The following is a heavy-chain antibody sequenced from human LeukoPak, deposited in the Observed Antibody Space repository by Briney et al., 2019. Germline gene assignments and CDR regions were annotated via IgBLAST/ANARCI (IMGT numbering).Heavy chain of an antibody. J-gene: IGHJ4*02. CDR3: ARQQYYDSSGYYSYYFDY. Sequence: SETLSLTCTVSGGSISSSSYYWGWIRQPPGKGPEWIGSIYYSGSTYYNPSLKSRVTISVDTSKNQFSLKLSSVTAADTAVYYCARQQYYDSSGYYSYYFDYWGQGTLVTVSS. CDR1: GGSISSSSYY. CDR2: IYYSGST. V-gene: IGHV4-39*01. D-gene: IGHD3-22*01.